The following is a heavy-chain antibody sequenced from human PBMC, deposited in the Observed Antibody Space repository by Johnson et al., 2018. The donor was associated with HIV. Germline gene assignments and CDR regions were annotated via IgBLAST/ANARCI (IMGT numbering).Heavy chain of an antibody. CDR1: GFTVSSNY. V-gene: IGHV3-53*01. CDR3: ARVPYSSGWYSAFDI. Sequence: VQLVESGGGLVQPGGSLRLSCAASGFTVSSNYMSWVRQAPGKGLEWVSVIYSGGSTYYADPVKGRFTISRDNSKNTLYLQMNSLRAEDTAVYYCARVPYSSGWYSAFDIWGQGTMVTVSS. J-gene: IGHJ3*02. D-gene: IGHD6-19*01. CDR2: IYSGGST.